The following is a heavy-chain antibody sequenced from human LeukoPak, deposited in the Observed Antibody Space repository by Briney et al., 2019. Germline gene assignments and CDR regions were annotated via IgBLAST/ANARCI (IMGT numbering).Heavy chain of an antibody. V-gene: IGHV3-30*18. Sequence: GGSLRLSSAASGFTFISHGMHWVRQAPGKGLEWVAVISYDGSDKYYADSVKGRFTISRDNSKNTLYLQMNSLRAEDTAVYYCAKDMGYYGSGSPPDYWGQGTLVAVSS. CDR1: GFTFISHG. J-gene: IGHJ4*02. CDR3: AKDMGYYGSGSPPDY. CDR2: ISYDGSDK. D-gene: IGHD3-10*01.